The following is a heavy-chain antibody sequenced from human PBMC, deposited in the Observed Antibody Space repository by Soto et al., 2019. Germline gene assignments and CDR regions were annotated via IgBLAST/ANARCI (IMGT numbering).Heavy chain of an antibody. Sequence: QVQLQQWGAGLLKPSETLSLTCAVYGGSFSEYYWTWIRQSPGKGLEWIGEIHHSGSTNYNPSRKSRVNISVDTSNNQFSLKLISVTASDTDVYYCARVPRYYHDSAGQSWSREYSFDFWGQGTLVTVSS. CDR1: GGSFSEYY. CDR2: IHHSGST. CDR3: ARVPRYYHDSAGQSWSREYSFDF. J-gene: IGHJ4*02. V-gene: IGHV4-34*01. D-gene: IGHD3-22*01.